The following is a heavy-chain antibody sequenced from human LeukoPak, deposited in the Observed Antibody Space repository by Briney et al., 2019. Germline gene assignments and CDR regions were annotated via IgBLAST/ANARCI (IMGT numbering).Heavy chain of an antibody. CDR3: AREIAAAGTFDY. D-gene: IGHD6-13*01. Sequence: SETLSLTCTVSGGSISSYYWSWIRQPPGKGLEWIGYIYYSGSTNYNPSLKSRVTISVDTSKNQFSLKLSSVTAAATAVYYCAREIAAAGTFDYWGQGTLVTASS. CDR2: IYYSGST. CDR1: GGSISSYY. J-gene: IGHJ4*02. V-gene: IGHV4-59*01.